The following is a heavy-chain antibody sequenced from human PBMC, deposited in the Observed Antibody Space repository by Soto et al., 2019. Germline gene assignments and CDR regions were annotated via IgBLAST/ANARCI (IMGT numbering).Heavy chain of an antibody. CDR2: IDPSDSQT. V-gene: IGHV5-10-1*01. Sequence: GGSLKISCKGSGNNFAGDRNTRGGQKPGKGLEWMGRIDPSDSQTYYSPSFRGHVTISATKSITTVFLQWSSLRASDTAMYYCARQIYDSDTGPNSQYYFDSWGQGTPVTLSS. D-gene: IGHD3-22*01. CDR3: ARQIYDSDTGPNSQYYFDS. CDR1: GNNFAGDR. J-gene: IGHJ4*02.